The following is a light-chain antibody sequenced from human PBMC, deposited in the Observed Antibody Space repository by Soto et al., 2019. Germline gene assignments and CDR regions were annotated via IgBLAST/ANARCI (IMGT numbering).Light chain of an antibody. J-gene: IGLJ3*02. V-gene: IGLV2-8*01. Sequence: QSVLTQPPSASGSPGQLVTISCTGTSSDIGGYDYVSWYQQHPGKAPKLIIYDVNKRPSGVPDRFSGSKSGNTASLTVSGLQADDEADYYCSSYAGSNNLVFAGGTKLTVL. CDR1: SSDIGGYDY. CDR3: SSYAGSNNLV. CDR2: DVN.